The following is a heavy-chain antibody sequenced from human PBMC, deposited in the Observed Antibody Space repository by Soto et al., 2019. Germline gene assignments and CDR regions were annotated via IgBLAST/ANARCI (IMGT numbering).Heavy chain of an antibody. CDR1: GGSFSGYY. V-gene: IGHV4-34*01. CDR3: ARVWGGAFDI. CDR2: INHSGST. Sequence: SETLSLTCAVYGGSFSGYYWSWIRQPPGKGLEWIGEINHSGSTNYNPSLKSRVTISVDTSKNQFSLKLSSVTAADTAVYYCARVWGGAFDIWGKGKMVTVSS. J-gene: IGHJ3*02. D-gene: IGHD3-10*01.